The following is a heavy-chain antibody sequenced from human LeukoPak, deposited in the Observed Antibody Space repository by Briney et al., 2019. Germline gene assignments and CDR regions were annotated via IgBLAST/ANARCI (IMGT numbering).Heavy chain of an antibody. J-gene: IGHJ5*02. CDR1: GGSISSYY. CDR2: IYTSGST. D-gene: IGHD3-22*01. V-gene: IGHV4-4*07. Sequence: SETLSLTCTVSGGSISSYYWSWIRQPAGKGLEWIGRIYTSGSTNYNPSLKSRVPISVDKSKNQFSLKLSSVTAADTAVYYCARDGYDSSGYSNWFDPWGQGTLVTVSS. CDR3: ARDGYDSSGYSNWFDP.